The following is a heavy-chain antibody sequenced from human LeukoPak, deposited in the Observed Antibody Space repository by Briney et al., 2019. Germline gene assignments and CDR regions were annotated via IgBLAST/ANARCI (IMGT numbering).Heavy chain of an antibody. J-gene: IGHJ5*02. Sequence: GESLKISCKGSGYSFSNYWIGWVRHMPGKGLEWMGMIYPGDSDIRYSPSFQGQVTISADKSISTAYLQWSSLKASDTAMYYCARQEYCSGGSCYTWFDPWGQGTLVTVSS. CDR1: GYSFSNYW. CDR3: ARQEYCSGGSCYTWFDP. D-gene: IGHD2-15*01. CDR2: IYPGDSDI. V-gene: IGHV5-51*01.